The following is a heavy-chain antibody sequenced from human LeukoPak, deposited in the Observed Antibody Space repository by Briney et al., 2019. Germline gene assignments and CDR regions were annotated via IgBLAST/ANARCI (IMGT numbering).Heavy chain of an antibody. CDR2: INTNTGNP. J-gene: IGHJ3*02. Sequence: ASVKVSCKASGYTFTTYAMNWVRQAPGQGLEWMGWINTNTGNPTYAQGFTGRFVFSLDTSVSTAYLQISSLKAEDTAVYYCARPGGLVVIGAFDIWGQGTMVTVSS. V-gene: IGHV7-4-1*02. D-gene: IGHD3-22*01. CDR1: GYTFTTYA. CDR3: ARPGGLVVIGAFDI.